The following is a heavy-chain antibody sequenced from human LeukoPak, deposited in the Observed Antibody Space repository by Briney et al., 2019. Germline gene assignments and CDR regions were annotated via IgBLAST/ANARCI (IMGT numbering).Heavy chain of an antibody. V-gene: IGHV1-8*01. J-gene: IGHJ6*02. CDR3: ARTMVRGVISAYDYGMDV. CDR2: MNPNSGNT. CDR1: GYTFTSYD. D-gene: IGHD3-10*01. Sequence: ASVKVSCKASGYTFTSYDINWVRQATGQGLEWMGWMNPNSGNTGYAQKFQGRVTMTRNTSISTAYMELSSLRSEDTAVYYCARTMVRGVISAYDYGMDVWGQGTLVTVSS.